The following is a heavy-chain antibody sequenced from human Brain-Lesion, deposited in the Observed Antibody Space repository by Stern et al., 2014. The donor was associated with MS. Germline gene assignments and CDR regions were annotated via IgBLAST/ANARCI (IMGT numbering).Heavy chain of an antibody. CDR3: ARGERWFDS. V-gene: IGHV3-74*02. J-gene: IGHJ5*01. CDR2: VNNDGRRT. Sequence: EVQLLESGGGLVQPGGSLRLSGAASGFTFSNYWMHWVRQAPGKGLVWVSRVNNDGRRTSYADSVKGRFTMSRDNAKNTLYLQMNSLRVEDTAIYYCARGERWFDSWGQGTLVTVSS. CDR1: GFTFSNYW. D-gene: IGHD3-10*01.